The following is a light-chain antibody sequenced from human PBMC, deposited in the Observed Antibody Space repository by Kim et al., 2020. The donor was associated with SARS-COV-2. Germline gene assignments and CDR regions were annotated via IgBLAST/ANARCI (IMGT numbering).Light chain of an antibody. Sequence: GQSVTISCSGSSSNIGRNPVSWYQQGPGTAPKFLIYSNSRRPSGVPDRFSGSSSGTAASLAISGLQSEDEADYYCASWDDSLHGPVFGGGTQLTVL. V-gene: IGLV1-44*01. CDR3: ASWDDSLHGPV. J-gene: IGLJ2*01. CDR2: SNS. CDR1: SSNIGRNP.